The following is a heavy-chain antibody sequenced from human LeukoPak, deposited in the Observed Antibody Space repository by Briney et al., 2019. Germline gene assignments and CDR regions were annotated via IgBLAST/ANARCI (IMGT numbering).Heavy chain of an antibody. CDR3: ARRGGLSESITIFGVVIRRRAFDI. J-gene: IGHJ3*02. CDR2: INHSGST. Sequence: SETLSLTCAVYGGSLSGYYWSWIRQPPGKGLEWIGEINHSGSTNYNPSLKSRVTISVDTSKNQFSLKLSSVTAADTAVYYCARRGGLSESITIFGVVIRRRAFDIWGQGTMVTVSS. D-gene: IGHD3-3*01. CDR1: GGSLSGYY. V-gene: IGHV4-34*01.